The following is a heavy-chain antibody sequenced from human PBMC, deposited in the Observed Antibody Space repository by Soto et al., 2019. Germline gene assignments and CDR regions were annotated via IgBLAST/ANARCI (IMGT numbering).Heavy chain of an antibody. CDR1: GFTFSSYG. CDR2: ISYDGSNK. D-gene: IGHD2-2*02. Sequence: SLKISCAASGFTFSSYGMHWVRQAPGKGLEWVAVISYDGSNKYYADSVKGRFTISRDNSKNTLYLQMNSLRAEDTAVYYCARSYCSSTSCYMGDAFDIWGQGTMVTVSS. J-gene: IGHJ3*02. CDR3: ARSYCSSTSCYMGDAFDI. V-gene: IGHV3-30*03.